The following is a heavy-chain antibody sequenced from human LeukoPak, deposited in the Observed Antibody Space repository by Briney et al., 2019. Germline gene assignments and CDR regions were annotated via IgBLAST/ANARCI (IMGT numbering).Heavy chain of an antibody. D-gene: IGHD6-13*01. V-gene: IGHV1-18*01. J-gene: IGHJ4*02. CDR1: GYTFTSYG. CDR2: INANNGNT. Sequence: GASVKVSCKASGYTFTSYGITWVRQAPGQGLEWMGWINANNGNTNYAQNLQGRVTMTRDTSTSTAYMELRSLRSDDTAVYYCARESPGGDGEQQLAGFDYWGQGTLVTVSS. CDR3: ARESPGGDGEQQLAGFDY.